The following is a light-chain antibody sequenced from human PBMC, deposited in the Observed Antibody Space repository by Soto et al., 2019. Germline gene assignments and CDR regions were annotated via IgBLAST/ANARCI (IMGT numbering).Light chain of an antibody. J-gene: IGKJ1*01. CDR3: QQYNSYSWK. V-gene: IGKV1-5*03. CDR2: KAS. CDR1: QSISSW. Sequence: DIQITQSPSTLSASVGDRVTITCRASQSISSWLAWYQQKPGKAPKLLIYKASSLESGVPSRFSGSGSGTEFTLTISSLQPDDFAPYYCQQYNSYSWKCGQGTKGDIK.